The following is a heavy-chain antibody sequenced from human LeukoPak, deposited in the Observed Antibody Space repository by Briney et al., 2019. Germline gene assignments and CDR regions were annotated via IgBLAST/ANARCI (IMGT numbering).Heavy chain of an antibody. D-gene: IGHD1-26*01. Sequence: GGSLRLSCAASGFTVSRHYMNWVRQAPGKGLEWVSFISSSSSYKYYADSVKGRFTISRDNAKNSLYLQMNSLRAEDTAVYYCAREWDGGFDYWGQGTLVTVSS. V-gene: IGHV3-21*01. CDR1: GFTVSRHY. CDR3: AREWDGGFDY. J-gene: IGHJ4*02. CDR2: ISSSSSYK.